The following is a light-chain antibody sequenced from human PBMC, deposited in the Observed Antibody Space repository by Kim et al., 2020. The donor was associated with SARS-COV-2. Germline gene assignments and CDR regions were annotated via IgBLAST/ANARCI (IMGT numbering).Light chain of an antibody. CDR1: SSNIGNNY. J-gene: IGLJ2*01. V-gene: IGLV1-51*01. CDR3: ASWDSSLSAVV. CDR2: DNH. Sequence: QSVLTQPPSVSAAPGQKVTISCSGSSSNIGNNYVSWYQQLPGTAPKVLIYDNHMRPSGIPDRFSGSKSGTSATLGITGLQTGDEADYYCASWDSSLSAVVFGRGTKLTVL.